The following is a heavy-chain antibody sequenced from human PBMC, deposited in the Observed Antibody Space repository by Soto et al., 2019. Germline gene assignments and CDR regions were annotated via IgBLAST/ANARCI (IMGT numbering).Heavy chain of an antibody. Sequence: GASVKVSCKASGYTFTSYGISWVRQAPGQGLEWMGWISAYNGNTNYAQKLQGRVTMTTDTSTSTAYMELRSLRSDDTAVYYCARDRYSDFWSGSYSYYYYGMDVWGQGTTVTVSS. CDR3: ARDRYSDFWSGSYSYYYYGMDV. CDR1: GYTFTSYG. D-gene: IGHD3-3*01. J-gene: IGHJ6*02. CDR2: ISAYNGNT. V-gene: IGHV1-18*01.